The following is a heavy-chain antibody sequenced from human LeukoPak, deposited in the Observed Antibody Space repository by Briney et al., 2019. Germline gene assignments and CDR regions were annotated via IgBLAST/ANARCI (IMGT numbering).Heavy chain of an antibody. D-gene: IGHD5-18*01. CDR1: GGSISSNY. J-gene: IGHJ4*02. CDR2: IYYTGST. V-gene: IGHV4-59*01. CDR3: TRERRYSYRHFDY. Sequence: PSETLSLTCIVSGGSISSNYWNWIRQPPGKGLEWLGNIYYTGSTNYNPSLKSRVTISLDTSKNHFSLKLSSVTDADTAVYYCTRERRYSYRHFDYWGQGTLVNVS.